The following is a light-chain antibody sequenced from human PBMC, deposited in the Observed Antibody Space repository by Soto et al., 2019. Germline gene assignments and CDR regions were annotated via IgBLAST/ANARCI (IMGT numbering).Light chain of an antibody. V-gene: IGKV3-20*01. Sequence: EIVLTQSPGTLSLSPGERATLSCRASQTVRSNCLAWYQHKPGQAPRLLIYGASNRATGIPDRFSGSGFGTDFTLTISRLETEDFAVYYCHQYGRSPTWTFGQGTKVEIK. CDR3: HQYGRSPTWT. CDR2: GAS. J-gene: IGKJ1*01. CDR1: QTVRSNC.